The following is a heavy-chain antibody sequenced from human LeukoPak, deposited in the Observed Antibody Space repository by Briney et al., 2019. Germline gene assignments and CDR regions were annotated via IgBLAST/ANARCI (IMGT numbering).Heavy chain of an antibody. V-gene: IGHV5-51*01. J-gene: IGHJ6*02. Sequence: GESLKISCKGSGYSFTSYWIGWVRQMPGKGLEWMGIIYPGDSDTRYSPSFQGQVTISADKSISTAYLQWSSLKASDTAMYYCARCLGSSGYLGSYGMDVWGQGTTVTVSS. CDR1: GYSFTSYW. CDR3: ARCLGSSGYLGSYGMDV. D-gene: IGHD5-12*01. CDR2: IYPGDSDT.